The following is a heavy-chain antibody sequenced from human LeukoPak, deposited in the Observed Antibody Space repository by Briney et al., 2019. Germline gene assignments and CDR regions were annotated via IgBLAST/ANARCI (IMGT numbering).Heavy chain of an antibody. Sequence: GASVKVSCKASGGTFSSYAISWVRQAPGQGLEWMGGIIPIFGTANYAQKFQGRATITTDESTSTAYMELSSLRSEDTAVYYCARARGQQLVDWGQGTLVTVSS. V-gene: IGHV1-69*05. D-gene: IGHD6-13*01. CDR2: IIPIFGTA. J-gene: IGHJ4*02. CDR1: GGTFSSYA. CDR3: ARARGQQLVD.